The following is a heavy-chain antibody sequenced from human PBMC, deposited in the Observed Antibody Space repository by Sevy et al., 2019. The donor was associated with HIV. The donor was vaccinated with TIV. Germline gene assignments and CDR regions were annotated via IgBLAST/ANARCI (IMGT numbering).Heavy chain of an antibody. Sequence: GGSLRLSCAASGFTFSSYAMSWVRQAPGKGLEWVSAISGSGGSTYYADSVKGRFTISRDNAKNTLYMQVNSLRAEDTAVYFCAKIDSSSWSFDYWGQGTLVTVSS. CDR2: ISGSGGST. CDR1: GFTFSSYA. D-gene: IGHD6-13*01. CDR3: AKIDSSSWSFDY. J-gene: IGHJ4*02. V-gene: IGHV3-23*01.